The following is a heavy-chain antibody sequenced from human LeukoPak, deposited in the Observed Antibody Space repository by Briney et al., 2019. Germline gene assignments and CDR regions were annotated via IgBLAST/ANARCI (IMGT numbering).Heavy chain of an antibody. J-gene: IGHJ6*03. Sequence: GASVKVSCKASGYTFTSYGISWVRQAPGQGLEWMGWISAYNGNTNYAQKLQGRVTMTTDTSTSTAYMELRSLRSDDTAVYYCARSSISTNTSCPGDYYYYMDVWGKGTTVTVSS. CDR3: ARSSISTNTSCPGDYYYYMDV. V-gene: IGHV1-18*01. CDR2: ISAYNGNT. CDR1: GYTFTSYG. D-gene: IGHD2-2*01.